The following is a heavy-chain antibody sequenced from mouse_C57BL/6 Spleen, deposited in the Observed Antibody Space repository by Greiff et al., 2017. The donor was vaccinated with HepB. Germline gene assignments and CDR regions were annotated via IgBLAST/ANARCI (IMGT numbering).Heavy chain of an antibody. CDR2: ISYDGSN. V-gene: IGHV3-6*01. J-gene: IGHJ3*01. CDR3: ARDHAY. Sequence: EVQLKQSGPGLVKPSQSLSLTCSVTGYSITSGYYWNWIRQFPGNKLEWMGYISYDGSNNYNPSLKNRISITRDTSKNQFFLKLNSVTTEDTATYYCARDHAYWGQGTLVTVSA. CDR1: GYSITSGYY.